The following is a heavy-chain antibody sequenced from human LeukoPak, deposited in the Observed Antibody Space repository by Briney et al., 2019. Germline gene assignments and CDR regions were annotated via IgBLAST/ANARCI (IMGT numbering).Heavy chain of an antibody. CDR2: ISGYNGNT. CDR3: TRSTSGWYVSVIDY. Sequence: ASVKVSCMASGYTFTSYGVNWVRQAPGQGLEWMGWISGYNGNTNYAQKFQGRVTMTTDTSTSTAYMELRSLRSDDTAVYYCTRSTSGWYVSVIDYWGQGTLVTVSS. D-gene: IGHD6-19*01. CDR1: GYTFTSYG. J-gene: IGHJ4*02. V-gene: IGHV1-18*01.